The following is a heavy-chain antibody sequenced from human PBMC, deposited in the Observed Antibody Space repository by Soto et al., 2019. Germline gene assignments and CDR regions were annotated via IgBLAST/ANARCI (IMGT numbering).Heavy chain of an antibody. CDR2: IYPSDSDT. V-gene: IGHV5-51*01. Sequence: GESLKISCKGSGYSFSTYWINWVRRTPGKGLEWIGVIYPSDSDTRYSPSFQGHVSISVDKSTGTAYLSWSSLEASDTAIYYCARSYSTYHWLDPWGQGTLVTVSS. J-gene: IGHJ5*02. D-gene: IGHD2-8*01. CDR3: ARSYSTYHWLDP. CDR1: GYSFSTYW.